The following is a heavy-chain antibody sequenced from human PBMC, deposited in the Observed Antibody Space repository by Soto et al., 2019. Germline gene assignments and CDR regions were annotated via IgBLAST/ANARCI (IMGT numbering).Heavy chain of an antibody. CDR2: IIPIFGTA. J-gene: IGHJ5*02. Sequence: SVKVSCKASGGTFSSYAISWVRQAPGQGLEWMGGIIPIFGTANYAQKFQGRVTITADESTSTAYMELSSLRSEDTAVYYCARDQHSSSWYGGPNWFDPWGQGTLVTVSS. CDR1: GGTFSSYA. D-gene: IGHD6-13*01. CDR3: ARDQHSSSWYGGPNWFDP. V-gene: IGHV1-69*13.